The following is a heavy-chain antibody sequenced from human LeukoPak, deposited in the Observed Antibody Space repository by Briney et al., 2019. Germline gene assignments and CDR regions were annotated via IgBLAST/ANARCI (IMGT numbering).Heavy chain of an antibody. V-gene: IGHV4-31*03. D-gene: IGHD2-2*02. CDR1: GGSISSGGYY. Sequence: PSQTLSLICTVSGGSISSGGYYWSWIRQHPGEGLEWIGYIYYSGSTYYNPSLKSRVTISVDTSKNQFSLKLSSVTAADTAVYYCAREALYCSSTSCYNIGIDYWGQGTLVTVSS. CDR2: IYYSGST. J-gene: IGHJ4*02. CDR3: AREALYCSSTSCYNIGIDY.